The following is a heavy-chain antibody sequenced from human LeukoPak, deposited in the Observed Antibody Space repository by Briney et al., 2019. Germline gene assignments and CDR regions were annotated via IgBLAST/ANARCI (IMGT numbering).Heavy chain of an antibody. J-gene: IGHJ6*03. V-gene: IGHV3-30*02. CDR3: AKDALAYCGGDCYSDYYYYYMDV. CDR2: IWYGGNTQ. D-gene: IGHD2-21*01. CDR1: GFTFSTYG. Sequence: GGSLRLSCAASGFTFSTYGMHWVRQAPGKGLEWVAVIWYGGNTQYYADSVKGRFTISRDNSKNTLYLQMNSLRAEDTAVYYCAKDALAYCGGDCYSDYYYYYMDVWGKGTTVTVSS.